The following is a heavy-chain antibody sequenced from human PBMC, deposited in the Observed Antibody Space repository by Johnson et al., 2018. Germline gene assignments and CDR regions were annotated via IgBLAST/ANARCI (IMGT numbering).Heavy chain of an antibody. CDR1: GFTFSTYD. D-gene: IGHD3-22*01. CDR3: ARTMGLAVVVINDAFDI. V-gene: IGHV3-30*03. J-gene: IGHJ3*02. CDR2: ISFAGSNK. Sequence: QVQLVESGGGVVQPGRSLRLSCAASGFTFSTYDIHWVRQAPGTGLEWVAVISFAGSNKYYADSVKGRFTISRDNSKYTLYLQMNSLRAEDTAVYYCARTMGLAVVVINDAFDIWGQGTMVTVSS.